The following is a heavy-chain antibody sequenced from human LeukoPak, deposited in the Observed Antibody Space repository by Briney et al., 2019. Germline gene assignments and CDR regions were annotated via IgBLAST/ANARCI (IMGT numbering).Heavy chain of an antibody. Sequence: GGSLRLSCAASGFTFDDHATHWVRQAPGKGPQWVSLISRDGGETFYTDSVKGRFTISRDSRKNSVYLQMDSLTTEDTALYYCVRGRQWLMFPWGQGTLVTVSS. J-gene: IGHJ5*02. CDR3: VRGRQWLMFP. CDR2: ISRDGGET. D-gene: IGHD6-19*01. CDR1: GFTFDDHA. V-gene: IGHV3-43*02.